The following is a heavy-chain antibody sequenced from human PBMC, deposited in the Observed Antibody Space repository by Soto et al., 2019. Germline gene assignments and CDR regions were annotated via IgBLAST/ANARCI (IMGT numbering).Heavy chain of an antibody. J-gene: IGHJ4*02. CDR2: ISGSGGST. V-gene: IGHV3-23*01. CDR3: AKRTLTSCFPFDY. CDR1: GFTFSNYA. Sequence: EVQLLESGGGLVQPGGSLRLSCAASGFTFSNYAMSWVSQAPGKGLEWVSVISGSGGSTYYADSVKGRFTISRDNSKNTLFLQTNSLRAEDTAVYYCAKRTLTSCFPFDYWGQGALVTVSS. D-gene: IGHD2-2*01.